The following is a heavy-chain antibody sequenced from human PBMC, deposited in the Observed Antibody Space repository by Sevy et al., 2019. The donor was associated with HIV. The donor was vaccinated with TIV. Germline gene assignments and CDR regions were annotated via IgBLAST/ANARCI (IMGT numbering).Heavy chain of an antibody. CDR3: TREFWWRFDL. CDR1: GFTFSDHY. V-gene: IGHV3-7*03. Sequence: GGSLRLSCAASGFTFSDHYMTWVRPAPGKGLQCVAKIKPDGTEKFYVDSMRGRFTVSRDNAKNSLYLQMNSLRLDDTAVYYCTREFWWRFDLWGRGTLVTVSS. D-gene: IGHD2-21*01. J-gene: IGHJ2*01. CDR2: IKPDGTEK.